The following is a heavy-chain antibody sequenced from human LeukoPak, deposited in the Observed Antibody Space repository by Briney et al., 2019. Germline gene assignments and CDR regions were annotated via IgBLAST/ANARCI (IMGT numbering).Heavy chain of an antibody. D-gene: IGHD2-8*01. J-gene: IGHJ4*01. V-gene: IGHV3-23*01. CDR2: VTGGGDGT. CDR1: GFSISSYA. Sequence: GGSLRLSCAASGFSISSYALAWVRQTPGKGLEWVSAVTGGGDGTHYVDSVKGRFTISRDNSKNTIYLQMNSLRVEDTAIYFCGSDPNGDYVGALGYWGRGTLVTVSS. CDR3: GSDPNGDYVGALGY.